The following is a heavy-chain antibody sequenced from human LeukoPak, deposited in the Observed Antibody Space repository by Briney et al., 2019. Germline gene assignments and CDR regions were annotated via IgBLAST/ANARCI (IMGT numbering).Heavy chain of an antibody. CDR1: GDSFSSYC. CDR3: ARARILLTFGGLRGTKTDAFDI. J-gene: IGHJ3*02. D-gene: IGHD3-16*01. CDR2: IYPGDSDT. V-gene: IGHV5-51*01. Sequence: GESLKISCKGSGDSFSSYCIGWVRQMPGKGRECMGIIYPGDSDTRNSPSFQAQVTISADKSLSTAYLPWSSLTASATTMFLCARARILLTFGGLRGTKTDAFDIWGQGTMVTVSS.